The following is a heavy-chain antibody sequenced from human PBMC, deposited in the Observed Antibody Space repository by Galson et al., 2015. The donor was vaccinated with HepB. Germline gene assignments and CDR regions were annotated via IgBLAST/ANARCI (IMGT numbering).Heavy chain of an antibody. CDR1: TFTFTNSA. D-gene: IGHD2-21*02. J-gene: IGHJ2*01. Sequence: SVKVSCKASTFTFTNSAVQWVRQTRGQRLEWMGWIVANSGHTSYTQKFQERLTITRDMSTNTAYMELSSLTSEDTAVYFCAADVYGGDTFYYFDLWGRGTLITVSS. CDR3: AADVYGGDTFYYFDL. V-gene: IGHV1-58*01. CDR2: IVANSGHT.